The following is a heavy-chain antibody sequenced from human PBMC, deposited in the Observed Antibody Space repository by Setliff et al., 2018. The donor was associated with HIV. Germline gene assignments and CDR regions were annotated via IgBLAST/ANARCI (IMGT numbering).Heavy chain of an antibody. D-gene: IGHD1-26*01. Sequence: SETLSLTCTVSGGSVSSSTTYYWGWIRQPPGKGLEWIGSMYYTGSSYYNPSLKSRVTISVDTSKNQFSLNLTSVTAADTAVYYCARLGYSGSLVGAFDIWGQGTMVTVSS. V-gene: IGHV4-39*01. CDR3: ARLGYSGSLVGAFDI. J-gene: IGHJ3*02. CDR2: MYYTGSS. CDR1: GGSVSSSTTYY.